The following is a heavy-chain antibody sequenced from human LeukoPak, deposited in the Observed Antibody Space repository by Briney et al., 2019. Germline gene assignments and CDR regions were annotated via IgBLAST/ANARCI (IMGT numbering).Heavy chain of an antibody. CDR1: GGSISSGSYY. J-gene: IGHJ4*02. CDR2: IYTSGST. Sequence: SETLSLTCTVSGGSISSGSYYWSWIRQPAGKGLEWIGRIYTSGSTNYNPSLKSRVTISLDTSNNQFSLKLTSVTAADTAVHYCARSPLVRFDYWGRGTLVTVSS. CDR3: ARSPLVRFDY. V-gene: IGHV4-61*02.